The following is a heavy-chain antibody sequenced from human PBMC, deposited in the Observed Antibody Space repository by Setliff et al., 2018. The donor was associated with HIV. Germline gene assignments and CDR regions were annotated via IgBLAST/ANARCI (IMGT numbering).Heavy chain of an antibody. CDR3: ARRGNYMEDAFDI. D-gene: IGHD1-26*01. CDR1: GFTLSTYW. Sequence: PGGSLRLSCAVSGFTLSTYWMSWVRQAPGKGLEWVANIKQDGSEKYYVDSVKGRFTISRDNAKNSLYLQMNSLRAEDTAVYYCARRGNYMEDAFDIWGQGTMVTVSS. V-gene: IGHV3-7*01. J-gene: IGHJ3*02. CDR2: IKQDGSEK.